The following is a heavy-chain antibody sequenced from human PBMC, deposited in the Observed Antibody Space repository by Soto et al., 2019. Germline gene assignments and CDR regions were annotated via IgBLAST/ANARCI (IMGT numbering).Heavy chain of an antibody. Sequence: GGSLRLSCAASGFTFSSYAMHWVRQAPGKGLEWVAVISYDGSNKYYADSVKGRFTISRDNSKNTLYLQMNSLRAEDTAVYYCARADMVVTAIGLFDYWGQGTLVTVSS. CDR3: ARADMVVTAIGLFDY. V-gene: IGHV3-30-3*01. D-gene: IGHD2-21*02. J-gene: IGHJ4*02. CDR1: GFTFSSYA. CDR2: ISYDGSNK.